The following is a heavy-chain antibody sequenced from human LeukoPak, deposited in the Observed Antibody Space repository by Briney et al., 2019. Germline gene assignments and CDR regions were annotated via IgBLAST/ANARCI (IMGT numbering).Heavy chain of an antibody. D-gene: IGHD3-10*01. CDR1: GGSISSSNYY. V-gene: IGHV4-39*01. J-gene: IGHJ3*02. CDR2: SYYGGST. CDR3: ARHRITSRDAFDI. Sequence: PSETLSLTCTVSGGSISSSNYYWGWIRQPPGQGLEWIGCSYYGGSTYYNPSLKSRVSISVDTSQNQFSMRLNSVTAADTAVYYCARHRITSRDAFDIWGQGTMVTVSS.